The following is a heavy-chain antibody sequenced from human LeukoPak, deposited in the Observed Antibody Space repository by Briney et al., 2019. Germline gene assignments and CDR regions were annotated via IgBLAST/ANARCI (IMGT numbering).Heavy chain of an antibody. V-gene: IGHV3-30*18. J-gene: IGHJ6*02. Sequence: GGSRRLSCAASGFTFTTYWMHWVRQAPGKGLEWVAVISYDGSNKYYADSVKGRFTISRDNSKNTLYLQMNSLRGEDTAVYYCAKGEVVPAAIYGMDVWGQGTTVTVS. CDR3: AKGEVVPAAIYGMDV. D-gene: IGHD2-2*02. CDR1: GFTFTTYW. CDR2: ISYDGSNK.